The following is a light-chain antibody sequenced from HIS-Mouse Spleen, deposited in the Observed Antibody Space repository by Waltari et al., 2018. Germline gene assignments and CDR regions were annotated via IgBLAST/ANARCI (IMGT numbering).Light chain of an antibody. CDR2: DVS. CDR1: SSDVGGYNY. J-gene: IGLJ2*01. CDR3: CSYAGSYTLV. V-gene: IGLV2-11*01. Sequence: QSALTQPRSVSGSPGQSVTISCTGTSSDVGGYNYLSWSQQHPGKAPKLMIYDVSKRPSGVPDRFSGSKSGNTASLTISGLQAEDEADYYCCSYAGSYTLVFGGGTKLTVL.